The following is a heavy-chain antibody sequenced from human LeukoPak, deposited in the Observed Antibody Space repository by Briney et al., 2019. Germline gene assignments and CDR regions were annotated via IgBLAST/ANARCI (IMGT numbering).Heavy chain of an antibody. CDR2: IYTSGST. CDR3: ARSKDTGAYDAFDI. J-gene: IGHJ3*02. V-gene: IGHV4-4*07. D-gene: IGHD7-27*01. CDR1: GGSISSYH. Sequence: SETLSLTCTVSGGSISSYHWSWIRQPAGKGLEWIGRIYTSGSTNYNPSLKSRVTMSVDTSKNQFSLKLSSVTAADTAVYYCARSKDTGAYDAFDIWGQGTMVTVSS.